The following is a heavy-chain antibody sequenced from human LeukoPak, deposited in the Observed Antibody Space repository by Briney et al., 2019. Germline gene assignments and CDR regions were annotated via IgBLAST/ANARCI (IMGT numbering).Heavy chain of an antibody. J-gene: IGHJ4*02. CDR1: GFTFNDYA. Sequence: GRSLRLSCAPSGFTFNDYAMHWVRQAPGKGPEWVAVISYDGSNKYYADSVKDRFTISRDSAKNSLYLQMNSLRDEDTAVYYCARGRGSGDYTAAPGDYWGQGTLVTVSS. CDR3: ARGRGSGDYTAAPGDY. D-gene: IGHD4-17*01. CDR2: ISYDGSNK. V-gene: IGHV3-30-3*01.